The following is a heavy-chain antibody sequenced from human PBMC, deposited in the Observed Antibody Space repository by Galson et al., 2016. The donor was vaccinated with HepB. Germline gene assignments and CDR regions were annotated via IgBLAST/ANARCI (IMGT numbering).Heavy chain of an antibody. CDR3: AREGIPVEHSPTPYYMDV. Sequence: SLRLSCAASGFILSNNWMHWVRQAPGKGLVWVARVNEDGSHINHADSVKGRFTISRDNSKNTLYLQMNSLRVEDTAVYYCAREGIPVEHSPTPYYMDVWGKGTTVTVSS. CDR2: VNEDGSHI. V-gene: IGHV3-74*01. J-gene: IGHJ6*03. CDR1: GFILSNNW. D-gene: IGHD2-2*01.